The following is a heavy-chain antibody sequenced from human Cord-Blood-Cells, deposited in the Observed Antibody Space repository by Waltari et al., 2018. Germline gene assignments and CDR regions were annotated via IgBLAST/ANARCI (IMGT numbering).Heavy chain of an antibody. CDR3: ASGGAYYDILTGYYY. D-gene: IGHD3-9*01. CDR1: GGSFSGYY. Sequence: QVQLQQWGAGLLKPSETLSLTCAVYGGSFSGYYWSWIRQPPGKGLEWIGEINHSGSTNYNPSLKSRVTISVDTSKNQFPLKLSSVTAADTAVYYCASGGAYYDILTGYYYWGQGTLVTVSS. V-gene: IGHV4-34*01. CDR2: INHSGST. J-gene: IGHJ4*02.